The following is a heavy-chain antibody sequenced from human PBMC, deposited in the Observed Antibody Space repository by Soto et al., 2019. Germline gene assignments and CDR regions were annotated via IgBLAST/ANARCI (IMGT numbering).Heavy chain of an antibody. CDR2: ISYDGSNK. Sequence: QVQLVESGGGVVQPGRSLRLSCAASGFTFSSYGMHWVRQAPGKGLEWVAVISYDGSNKYYADSVKGRFTISRDNSKNPVDLQMNSLGGEDTAVYYCAKALPRTHGVTDYYCGMDVWGQGTTVTVSS. CDR1: GFTFSSYG. CDR3: AKALPRTHGVTDYYCGMDV. D-gene: IGHD5-18*01. V-gene: IGHV3-30*18. J-gene: IGHJ6*02.